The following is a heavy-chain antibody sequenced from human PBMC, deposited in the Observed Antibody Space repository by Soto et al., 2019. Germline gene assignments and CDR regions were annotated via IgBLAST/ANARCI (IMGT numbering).Heavy chain of an antibody. CDR1: GYTFTSYA. J-gene: IGHJ3*02. V-gene: IGHV1-3*01. CDR2: INAGNGNT. Sequence: ASVNVFCKASGYTFTSYAMHWVRQAPGQRLEWMGWINAGNGNTKYSQKFQGRVTITRDKYASTAYMELSSLRSEDTAVYYCARYNYLIIGVIAPHAFDIWGEGTMVTDS. CDR3: ARYNYLIIGVIAPHAFDI. D-gene: IGHD3-3*01.